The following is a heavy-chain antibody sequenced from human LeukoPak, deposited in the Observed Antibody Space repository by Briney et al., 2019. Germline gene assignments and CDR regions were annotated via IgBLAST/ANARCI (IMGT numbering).Heavy chain of an antibody. J-gene: IGHJ5*01. CDR3: ACNNTWFDS. Sequence: SETLSLICTVSGPSLGNYYWSWIRQPPGKGLEWIGYINGRGSTNFNPSLKSRVTMSADAAKNQFSLKLSSVTAADTAVYYCACNNTWFDSWGQGTLVTVSS. D-gene: IGHD1/OR15-1a*01. CDR1: GPSLGNYY. V-gene: IGHV4-59*01. CDR2: INGRGST.